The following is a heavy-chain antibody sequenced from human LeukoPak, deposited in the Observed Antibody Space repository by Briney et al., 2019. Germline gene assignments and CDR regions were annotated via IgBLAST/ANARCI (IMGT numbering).Heavy chain of an antibody. CDR3: VFPYWQDLDH. J-gene: IGHJ4*02. V-gene: IGHV3-48*01. D-gene: IGHD2-15*01. CDR1: GCIFRSHS. Sequence: QPGGSLRLSCAASGCIFRSHSMQWVRQAPGKGLEWVSHISSSGSTIYYADSVKGRFTISRDNAKESLYLQMSSLRAEDTAVYYCVFPYWQDLDHWDQGTLVTVSS. CDR2: ISSSGSTI.